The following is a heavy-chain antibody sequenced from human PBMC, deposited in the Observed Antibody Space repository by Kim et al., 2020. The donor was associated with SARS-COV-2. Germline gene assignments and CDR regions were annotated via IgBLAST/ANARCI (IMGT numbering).Heavy chain of an antibody. Sequence: SVKVSCKASGGTFSSYAISWVRQAPGQGLEWMGGIIPIFGTANYAQKFQGRVTITADESTSTAYMELSSLRSEDTAVYYCARPSGGSGSSLRLYYYYYGMDVWGQGTTVTVSS. V-gene: IGHV1-69*13. CDR3: ARPSGGSGSSLRLYYYYYGMDV. D-gene: IGHD3-10*01. CDR1: GGTFSSYA. CDR2: IIPIFGTA. J-gene: IGHJ6*02.